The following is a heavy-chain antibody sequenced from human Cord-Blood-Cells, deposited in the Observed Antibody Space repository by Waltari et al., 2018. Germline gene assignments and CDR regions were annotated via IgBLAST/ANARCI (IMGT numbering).Heavy chain of an antibody. Sequence: EVQLVESGGGLVKPGGSLRLSCAASGFTFRSYSMNRVRQAPGKGLEWVSSISSSSSYIYYADSVKGRFTISRDNAKNSLYLQMNSLRAEDTAVYYCARDSSSSWYYYYYGMDVWGQGTTVTVSS. D-gene: IGHD6-13*01. J-gene: IGHJ6*02. CDR2: ISSSSSYI. CDR1: GFTFRSYS. CDR3: ARDSSSSWYYYYYGMDV. V-gene: IGHV3-21*01.